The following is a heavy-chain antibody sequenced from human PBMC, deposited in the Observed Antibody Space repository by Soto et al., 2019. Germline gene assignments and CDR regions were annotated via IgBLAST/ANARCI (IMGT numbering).Heavy chain of an antibody. CDR2: IYTSGST. Sequence: SETLSLTCTVSGGSIGSYYWSWIRQPAGKGLEWIGRIYTSGSTNYNPSLKSRVTMSVDTSKNQFSLKLSSVTAADTAVYYCARDAGADIVVVSAGNNWFDPWGQGTLVTVSS. CDR3: ARDAGADIVVVSAGNNWFDP. CDR1: GGSIGSYY. J-gene: IGHJ5*02. D-gene: IGHD2-2*01. V-gene: IGHV4-4*07.